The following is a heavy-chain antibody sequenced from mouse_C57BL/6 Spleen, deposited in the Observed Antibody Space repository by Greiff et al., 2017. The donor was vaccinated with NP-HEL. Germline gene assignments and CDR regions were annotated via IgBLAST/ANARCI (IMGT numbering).Heavy chain of an antibody. V-gene: IGHV5-17*01. CDR2: ISSGSSTI. Sequence: EVQGVESGGGLVKPGGSLKLSCAASGFTFSDYGMHWVRQAPGKGLEWVAYISSGSSTIYYADTVKGRFTISRDNAKNTLFLQMTSLRSEDTAMDYCAGKTNWAPYYAMDYWGQGTSVTVSS. D-gene: IGHD4-1*01. CDR3: AGKTNWAPYYAMDY. CDR1: GFTFSDYG. J-gene: IGHJ4*01.